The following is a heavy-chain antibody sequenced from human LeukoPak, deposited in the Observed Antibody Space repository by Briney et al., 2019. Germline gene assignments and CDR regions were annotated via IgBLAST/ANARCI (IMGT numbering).Heavy chain of an antibody. V-gene: IGHV4-4*09. CDR1: GASLSNYY. J-gene: IGHJ4*02. CDR3: ARLGSYHDF. D-gene: IGHD1-26*01. Sequence: PSETLSLTCTVSGASLSNYYWSWIRQTPEKGLEWMGHIHTSGGSSYYPSLKSRLTMSIDTSRNQLSLKLTSVTAADTAVYFCARLGSYHDFWGQGALVTVSS. CDR2: IHTSGGS.